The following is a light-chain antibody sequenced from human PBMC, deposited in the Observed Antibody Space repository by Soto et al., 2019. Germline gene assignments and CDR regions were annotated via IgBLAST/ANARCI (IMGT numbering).Light chain of an antibody. V-gene: IGLV2-14*01. CDR2: EVT. Sequence: QSALTQPASVSGSPGQSITISCTGTSSDVGGYNYVSWYQQHPGQVPKLTIYEVTNRPSGVSSRFSGSKSGNTASLTISGLQAEDEADYYCSSYTNSDTWEFGGGTKLTVL. CDR3: SSYTNSDTWE. J-gene: IGLJ3*02. CDR1: SSDVGGYNY.